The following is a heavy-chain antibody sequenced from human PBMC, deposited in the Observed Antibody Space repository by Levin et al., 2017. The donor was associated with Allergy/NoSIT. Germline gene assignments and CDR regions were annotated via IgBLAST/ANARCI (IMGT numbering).Heavy chain of an antibody. CDR2: IRSKPYGATT. CDR3: TREPTHYYESSGKAYFFDF. V-gene: IGHV3-49*03. D-gene: IGHD3-22*01. J-gene: IGHJ4*02. Sequence: HAGGSLRLSCTASGFTFGDYAMSWFRQAPGKGLEWVGFIRSKPYGATTDYAASVQGRFTISRDDSKSIAYLQMNSLRTEDTAVYYCTREPTHYYESSGKAYFFDFWGQGTLVTVSS. CDR1: GFTFGDYA.